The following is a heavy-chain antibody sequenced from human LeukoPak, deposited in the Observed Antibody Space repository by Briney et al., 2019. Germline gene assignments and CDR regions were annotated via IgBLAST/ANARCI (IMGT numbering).Heavy chain of an antibody. J-gene: IGHJ4*02. D-gene: IGHD3-22*01. Sequence: PSETLSVTCAVSGGSITGDYWSWVRQPPGKGVEWIGYIYQSGRANYNPSLKSRVTISVDTSKNQFSLKLSSVTAADTAVYYCARDYDSSGYYGNWGQGTLVTVSS. CDR2: IYQSGRA. V-gene: IGHV4-59*01. CDR3: ARDYDSSGYYGN. CDR1: GGSITGDY.